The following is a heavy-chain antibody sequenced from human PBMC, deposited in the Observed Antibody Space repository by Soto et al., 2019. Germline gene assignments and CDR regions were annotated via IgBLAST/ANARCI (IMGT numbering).Heavy chain of an antibody. Sequence: PGGSLRLSCAASGFAFSSYSMNWVRQAPGKGLEWVSDISSSGSTIYYADSVKGRFTISRDNAKNSLYLQMNSLRAEDTAVYYCARDPLPYSSSWHFQHWGQGTLVTVSS. J-gene: IGHJ1*01. CDR2: ISSSGSTI. D-gene: IGHD6-13*01. CDR3: ARDPLPYSSSWHFQH. V-gene: IGHV3-48*01. CDR1: GFAFSSYS.